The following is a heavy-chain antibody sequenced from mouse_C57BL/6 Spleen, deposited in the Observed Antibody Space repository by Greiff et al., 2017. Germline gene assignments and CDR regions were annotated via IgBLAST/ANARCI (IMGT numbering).Heavy chain of an antibody. CDR1: GYTFTDYY. V-gene: IGHV1-26*01. CDR2: INPNNGGT. Sequence: LQQSGPELVKPGASVKISCKASGYTFTDYYMNWVKQSHGKSLEWIGDINPNNGGTSYNQKFKGKATLTVDKSSSTAYMELRSLTSEDSAVYYCARMATHDYWGQGTTLTVSS. J-gene: IGHJ2*01. CDR3: ARMATHDY. D-gene: IGHD1-2*01.